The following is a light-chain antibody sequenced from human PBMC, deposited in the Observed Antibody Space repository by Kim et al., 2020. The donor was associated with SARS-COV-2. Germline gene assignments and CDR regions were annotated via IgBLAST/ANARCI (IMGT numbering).Light chain of an antibody. CDR2: GAS. CDR3: QQYGGSLQT. V-gene: IGKV3-20*01. Sequence: LFPGARAPLSCRASQSISSNYLAWYQQTPGQAPTLLIYGASSRATGIPDRFRGSGSGTDFTLIITRLEPEDFAVYYCQQYGGSLQTFGQGTKLEI. J-gene: IGKJ2*01. CDR1: QSISSNY.